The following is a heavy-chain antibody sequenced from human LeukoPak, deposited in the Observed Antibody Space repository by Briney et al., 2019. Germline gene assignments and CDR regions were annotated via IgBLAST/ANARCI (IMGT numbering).Heavy chain of an antibody. CDR3: AREGGCSSAKCPFDY. J-gene: IGHJ4*02. D-gene: IGHD2-2*01. CDR2: IWYDGNNK. V-gene: IGHV3-33*01. CDR1: GFTFSDYG. Sequence: PGGSLRLSCAASGFTFSDYGIHWVRQAPGKGLEWVAVIWYDGNNKYYAGSVKGRFTISRDNSKNMMYLQMNSLRAEDTAVYYCAREGGCSSAKCPFDYWGQGTLVTVPS.